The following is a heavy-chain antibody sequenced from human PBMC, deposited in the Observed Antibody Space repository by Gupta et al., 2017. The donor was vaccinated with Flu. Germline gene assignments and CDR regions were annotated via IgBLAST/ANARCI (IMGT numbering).Heavy chain of an antibody. CDR3: VKTPLAYCSGDCYPDS. CDR2: ISGGGQIT. Sequence: EVQLVESGGGLVPPGGSLRLSCTASGFIFSDFQMSWVRQAPRKGLEWVSYISGGGQITYYVDSVKGRFTVSRNNAGNSLYLQMNSLRVEDSALYYCVKTPLAYCSGDCYPDSWGQGTLVTVSS. J-gene: IGHJ5*01. CDR1: GFIFSDFQ. V-gene: IGHV3-48*03. D-gene: IGHD2-21*02.